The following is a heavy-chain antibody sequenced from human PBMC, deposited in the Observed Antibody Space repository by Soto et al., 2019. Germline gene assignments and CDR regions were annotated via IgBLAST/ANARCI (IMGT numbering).Heavy chain of an antibody. Sequence: PSETLSLTCTVSGGSISSYYWSWFRQPPGKGLEWIGYIYYSGSTNYNPSLKSRVTISVDTSKNQFSLKLSSVTAADTAVYYCARAPSGGYFRSVWFDPWGQGTLVTVS. V-gene: IGHV4-59*01. D-gene: IGHD1-26*01. J-gene: IGHJ5*02. CDR3: ARAPSGGYFRSVWFDP. CDR2: IYYSGST. CDR1: GGSISSYY.